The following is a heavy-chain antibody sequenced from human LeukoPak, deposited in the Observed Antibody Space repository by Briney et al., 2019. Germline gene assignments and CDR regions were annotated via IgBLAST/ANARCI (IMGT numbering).Heavy chain of an antibody. Sequence: GGSLRLSCAASGFTFDDYAMHWVRQAPGKGLEWVSGISWNSGSIGYADSVKGRFTISRDNAKNSLYLQMNSLRDEDTAVYYCARGGSGYSYGKIDSWGRGILVTVSS. V-gene: IGHV3-9*01. CDR2: ISWNSGSI. CDR3: ARGGSGYSYGKIDS. CDR1: GFTFDDYA. D-gene: IGHD5-18*01. J-gene: IGHJ4*02.